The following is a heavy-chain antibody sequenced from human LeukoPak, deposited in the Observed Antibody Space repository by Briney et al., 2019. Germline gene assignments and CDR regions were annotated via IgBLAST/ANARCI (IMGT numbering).Heavy chain of an antibody. J-gene: IGHJ3*01. Sequence: PSETLSLTCTVSGGSISSGGYYWSWIRQPPGKGLEWIGYIYHSGSTYYNPSLKSRVTISVDRSKNQFSLKLSSVTAADTAVYFCANRWGGGSLYDAFDVWGQGTMVTVSS. CDR3: ANRWGGGSLYDAFDV. D-gene: IGHD2-15*01. V-gene: IGHV4-30-2*02. CDR1: GGSISSGGYY. CDR2: IYHSGST.